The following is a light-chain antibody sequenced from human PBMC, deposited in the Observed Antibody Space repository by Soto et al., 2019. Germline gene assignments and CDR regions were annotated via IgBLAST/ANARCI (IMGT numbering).Light chain of an antibody. CDR3: QQFDNLPLT. J-gene: IGKJ4*01. Sequence: DIQMTQSPSSLSASVGDRVTITCQASQDISNYLNWYQQKPGKAPKILIYDVSVLEAGVPSRFSGGGSGTHFTLTLSSLQAEDAATYYCQQFDNLPLTFAGGTKVEIK. CDR1: QDISNY. CDR2: DVS. V-gene: IGKV1-33*01.